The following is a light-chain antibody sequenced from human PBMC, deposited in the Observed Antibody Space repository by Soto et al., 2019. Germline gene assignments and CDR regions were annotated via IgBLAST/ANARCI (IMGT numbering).Light chain of an antibody. CDR2: TNN. CDR1: SSNIGSKP. V-gene: IGLV1-44*01. Sequence: QSVLTQPTSASGTPGQRVTISCSGSSSNIGSKPINWYQHLPGTAPKLLIFTNNRRPSGVPDRFSGSKSGTSGSLAITGLQSEDEADYYCATWDDSLKGPVFGGGTKLTVL. CDR3: ATWDDSLKGPV. J-gene: IGLJ3*02.